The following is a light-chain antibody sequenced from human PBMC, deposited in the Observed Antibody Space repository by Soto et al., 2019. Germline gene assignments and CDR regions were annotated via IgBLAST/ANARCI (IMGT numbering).Light chain of an antibody. Sequence: QSVLTQPASVSGSPGQSITISCTGTSSDVGGYNYVSWYQQHPGKAPKLMIYDVSNRPSGVSNRFSGSKSGNTASLTISGLQAEDEADYYCSSYTITSTVVFGGGTKLNVL. CDR2: DVS. V-gene: IGLV2-14*01. CDR1: SSDVGGYNY. CDR3: SSYTITSTVV. J-gene: IGLJ2*01.